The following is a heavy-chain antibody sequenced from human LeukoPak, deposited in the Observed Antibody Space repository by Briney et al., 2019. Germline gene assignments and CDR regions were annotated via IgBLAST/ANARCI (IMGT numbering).Heavy chain of an antibody. CDR3: AREKFGHSGSYFDY. Sequence: SVKVSCKASGYTFTSYGISWVGQPPGKGLEWRGGIIPIFGTANYAQKFQGRVTITADESTSTAYMELSSLRSEDTAVYYCAREKFGHSGSYFDYWGQGTLVTVSS. D-gene: IGHD1-26*01. J-gene: IGHJ4*02. CDR2: IIPIFGTA. V-gene: IGHV1-69*13. CDR1: GYTFTSYG.